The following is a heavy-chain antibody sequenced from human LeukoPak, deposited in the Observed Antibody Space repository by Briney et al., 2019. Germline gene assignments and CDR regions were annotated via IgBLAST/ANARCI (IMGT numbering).Heavy chain of an antibody. Sequence: TGGSLRLSCAASGFTFSSYAMTWVRQAPGKGLEWVSALSDSGDNTYYADSMTGRFTISRDNSKNTLYLQMNSLKAEDTAVYYCAKHGGRYFDLWGRGTLVTVSS. CDR3: AKHGGRYFDL. V-gene: IGHV3-23*01. CDR2: LSDSGDNT. D-gene: IGHD2-15*01. J-gene: IGHJ2*01. CDR1: GFTFSSYA.